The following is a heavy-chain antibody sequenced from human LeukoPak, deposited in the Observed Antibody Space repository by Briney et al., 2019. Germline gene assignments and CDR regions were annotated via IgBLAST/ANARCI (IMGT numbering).Heavy chain of an antibody. Sequence: PSETLSLTCTVSGGSISSYYWTWIRQPAGKGLEWIGRIYASGSTNYNPSLKSRVTMSIDTSKNQFSLKLISVTAADTAVYYCARDLGYDSSGYRLWGQGTLVAVSS. V-gene: IGHV4-4*07. CDR2: IYASGST. CDR3: ARDLGYDSSGYRL. D-gene: IGHD3-22*01. J-gene: IGHJ4*02. CDR1: GGSISSYY.